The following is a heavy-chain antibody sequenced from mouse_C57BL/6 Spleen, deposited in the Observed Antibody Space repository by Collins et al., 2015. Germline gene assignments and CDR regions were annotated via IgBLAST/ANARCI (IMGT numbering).Heavy chain of an antibody. D-gene: IGHD3-3*01. V-gene: IGHV9-3-1*01. CDR3: ARGTDWFAY. CDR1: GYTFTNYG. Sequence: QIQLVQSGPELKKPGETVKISCKASGYTFTNYGMNWVKQAPGKGLKWMGWINTYTGEPTYADDFKGRFAFSLEASASTAYLQINNLKNEDTATYFCARGTDWFAYWGQGTLVTVSA. CDR2: INTYTGEP. J-gene: IGHJ3*01.